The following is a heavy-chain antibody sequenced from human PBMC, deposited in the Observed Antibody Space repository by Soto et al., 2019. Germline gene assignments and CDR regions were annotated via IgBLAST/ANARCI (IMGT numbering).Heavy chain of an antibody. V-gene: IGHV4-61*01. CDR3: ARDGTCFGPIYGMDV. D-gene: IGHD3-10*01. Sequence: LEPLSLPCTVSGGSIRSRSYYWSWIRQPPGKGLEWIGYIYYSGSTNYNPSLKSRVTISVDTSKNQFSLKLSSVTAADTAVYYCARDGTCFGPIYGMDVWGQGTTVTVSS. CDR2: IYYSGST. J-gene: IGHJ6*02. CDR1: GGSIRSRSYY.